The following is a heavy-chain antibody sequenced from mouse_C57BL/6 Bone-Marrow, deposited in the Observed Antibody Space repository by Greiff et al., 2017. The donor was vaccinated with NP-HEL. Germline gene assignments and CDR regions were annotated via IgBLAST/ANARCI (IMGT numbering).Heavy chain of an antibody. D-gene: IGHD1-1*01. Sequence: QVQLQQPGAELVRPGSSVKLSCKASGYTFTSYWMDWVKQRPGQGLEWIGNIYPSDSETHYNQKFKDKATLTVDKSSSTAYMQLSSLTSEDSAVYYCARSKLRGLAYWGQGTLVTVSA. CDR2: IYPSDSET. CDR3: ARSKLRGLAY. CDR1: GYTFTSYW. V-gene: IGHV1-61*01. J-gene: IGHJ3*01.